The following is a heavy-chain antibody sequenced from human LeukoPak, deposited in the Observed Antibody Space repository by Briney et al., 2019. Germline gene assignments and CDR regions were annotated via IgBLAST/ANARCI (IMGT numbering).Heavy chain of an antibody. Sequence: APVKVSCKASGYTFTGYYMHWVRQAPGQGLEWMGWINPNNGATNYAQKFQGRVTMTRDTSTSTAYMELSRLTSDDTAVYYCAGNYYGSGSYYNVYYWGQGTLVTVSS. V-gene: IGHV1-2*02. J-gene: IGHJ4*02. CDR2: INPNNGAT. CDR1: GYTFTGYY. D-gene: IGHD3-10*01. CDR3: AGNYYGSGSYYNVYY.